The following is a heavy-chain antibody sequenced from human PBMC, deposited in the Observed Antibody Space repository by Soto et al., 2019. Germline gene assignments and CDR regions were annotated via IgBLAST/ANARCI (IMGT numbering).Heavy chain of an antibody. CDR1: GYTLRNYA. D-gene: IGHD2-8*01. V-gene: IGHV1-3*01. CDR2: IDPGSGKA. J-gene: IGHJ4*02. CDR3: TRDLNGGNTFDY. Sequence: QVQLVQSGAEVKKPGASVRVSCKPSGYTLRNYAIHWVRQAAGQSLEWLAWIDPGSGKATYSQKVQGRIIVTREKSTSTFYMGLTSLTSDDTAVYFWTRDLNGGNTFDYWGQGALVIVSS.